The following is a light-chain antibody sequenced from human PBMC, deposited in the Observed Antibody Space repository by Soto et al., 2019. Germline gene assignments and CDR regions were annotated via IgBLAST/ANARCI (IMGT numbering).Light chain of an antibody. V-gene: IGKV3-20*01. Sequence: EIVLTQSPGTLSLTQGERATLSCRASQSVSSSYLAWYQQKPGQAPRLLMYATSNRATDIPDRFSGSGSGTDFTLTISRLEPEDFAVYYCQQYVTSPRTFGQGTKVEIK. CDR3: QQYVTSPRT. J-gene: IGKJ1*01. CDR1: QSVSSSY. CDR2: ATS.